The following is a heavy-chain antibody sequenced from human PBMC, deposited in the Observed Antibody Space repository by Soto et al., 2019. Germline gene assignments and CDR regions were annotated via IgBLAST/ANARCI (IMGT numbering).Heavy chain of an antibody. CDR1: GFSFSSSG. J-gene: IGHJ3*02. D-gene: IGHD4-17*01. CDR3: ASITVTNGFDI. V-gene: IGHV3-33*01. CDR2: IWYDGSNQ. Sequence: QVQLVESGGGVVQPGRSLRLSCVASGFSFSSSGMHWVRQAPGKGLEWLALIWYDGSNQYYSDSVKGRFTISRANSKNSLYLQMHSLRADDTVVDFCASITVTNGFDIWGQGTLVTVSS.